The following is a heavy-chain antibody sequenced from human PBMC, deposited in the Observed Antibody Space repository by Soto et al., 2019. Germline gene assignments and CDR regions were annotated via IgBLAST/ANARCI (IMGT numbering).Heavy chain of an antibody. J-gene: IGHJ6*02. CDR1: GGSISSGDYY. CDR2: IYYSGST. CDR3: ARDTPFYSDYMDVHYGMDV. Sequence: SETLSLTCTVSGGSISSGDYYWSWVRQPPGKGLEWIGYIYYSGSTYYNPSLKSRITLSVDTSKNQFSLDLSSVTAADTAVYYCARDTPFYSDYMDVHYGMDVWGQGTTVTVSS. D-gene: IGHD4-17*01. V-gene: IGHV4-30-4*01.